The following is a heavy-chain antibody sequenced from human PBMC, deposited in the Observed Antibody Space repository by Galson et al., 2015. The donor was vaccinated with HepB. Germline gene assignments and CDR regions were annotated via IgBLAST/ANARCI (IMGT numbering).Heavy chain of an antibody. V-gene: IGHV1-2*02. J-gene: IGHJ6*02. CDR1: GYTSTGYY. D-gene: IGHD3-10*01. CDR2: INPHSGGT. Sequence: SVKVSCKASGYTSTGYYMHWVRQAPGQGLEWMGWINPHSGGTNYAQKSQGRVTMTRDTSISTAYMELSRLRSDDTAVYYCAMGYGSGSYYHYYYYGMDVWGQGTTVTVSS. CDR3: AMGYGSGSYYHYYYYGMDV.